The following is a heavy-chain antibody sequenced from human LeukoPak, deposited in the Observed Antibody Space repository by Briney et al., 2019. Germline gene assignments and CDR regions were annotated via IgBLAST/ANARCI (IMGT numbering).Heavy chain of an antibody. CDR1: GGSFSGYY. D-gene: IGHD6-13*01. CDR2: INHSGST. Sequence: SETLSLTCAVYGGSFSGYYWSWIRQPPGKGLEWIGEINHSGSTNYNPSLKSRVTISVDTSKNQFSLKLSSVTAADTAVYYCASACRFSSWSNNWFDPWGQGTLVTVSS. J-gene: IGHJ5*02. CDR3: ASACRFSSWSNNWFDP. V-gene: IGHV4-34*01.